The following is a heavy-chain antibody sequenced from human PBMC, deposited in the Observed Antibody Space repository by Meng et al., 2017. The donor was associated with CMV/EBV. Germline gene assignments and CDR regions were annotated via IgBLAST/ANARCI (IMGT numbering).Heavy chain of an antibody. CDR3: SRGGCMMVVVYYFDY. J-gene: IGHJ4*02. Sequence: SLRISCAASGFTLSSYAMRWVRQAPGKGLEWVAVISYYGSNKYYADSVKGRFTISRDNSKNTLYLQMNSLIAAATAVDYWSRGGCMMVVVYYFDYWGQGTLVTVSS. V-gene: IGHV3-30*04. CDR1: GFTLSSYA. CDR2: ISYYGSNK. D-gene: IGHD3-22*01.